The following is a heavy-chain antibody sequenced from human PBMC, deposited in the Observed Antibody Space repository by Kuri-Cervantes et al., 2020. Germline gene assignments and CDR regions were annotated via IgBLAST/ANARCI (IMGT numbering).Heavy chain of an antibody. D-gene: IGHD2-15*01. J-gene: IGHJ6*02. V-gene: IGHV4-61*08. CDR3: ARGDNYYYYGMDV. Sequence: GSLRLSCAVSGGSISSGGYYWSWIRQPPGKGLEWIGYIYYSGSTNYNPSLKSQVTISVDTSKNQFSLKLSSVTAADTAVYYCARGDNYYYYGMDVWGQGTTVTVSS. CDR1: GGSISSGGYY. CDR2: IYYSGST.